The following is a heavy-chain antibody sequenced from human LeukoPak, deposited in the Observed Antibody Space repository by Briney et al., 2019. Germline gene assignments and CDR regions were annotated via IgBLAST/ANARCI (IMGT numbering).Heavy chain of an antibody. D-gene: IGHD5-18*01. Sequence: GGSLRLSCAASGYTFPSYRLNWVRQSPGKGLEWISYVGTGGDDIYYADSVTGRFTISRDNAEKSVYLQMNSLRAEDTAVYYCGKDILSYDYDQLPTTTDSWGQGTLVTVSS. CDR3: GKDILSYDYDQLPTTTDS. CDR2: VGTGGDDI. CDR1: GYTFPSYR. J-gene: IGHJ5*01. V-gene: IGHV3-21*05.